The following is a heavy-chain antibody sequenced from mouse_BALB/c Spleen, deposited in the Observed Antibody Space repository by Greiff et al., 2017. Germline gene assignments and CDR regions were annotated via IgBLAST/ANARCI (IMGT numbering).Heavy chain of an antibody. CDR2: ILPGSGST. CDR1: GYTFSSYW. Sequence: QVQLQQSGAELMKPGASVKISCKATGYTFSSYWIEWVKQRPGHGLEWIGEILPGSGSTNYNEKFKGKATFTADTSSNTAYMQLSSLTSEDSAVYYCARGAQRAWFAYWGQGTLVTVSA. J-gene: IGHJ3*01. V-gene: IGHV1-9*01. CDR3: ARGAQRAWFAY.